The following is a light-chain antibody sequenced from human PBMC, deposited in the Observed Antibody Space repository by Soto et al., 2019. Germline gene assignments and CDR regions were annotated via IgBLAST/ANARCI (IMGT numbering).Light chain of an antibody. CDR3: QSFDSSLRGVI. V-gene: IGLV2-14*01. Sequence: QSALTQPASVSGSPGQSITISCTGTSSDVGGYNYVSWYQLHPGKAPKLMVYEVSNRPSGVSNRFSGSKSGNTASLTISGLQAEDEADYYCQSFDSSLRGVIFGGGTKLTVL. J-gene: IGLJ2*01. CDR2: EVS. CDR1: SSDVGGYNY.